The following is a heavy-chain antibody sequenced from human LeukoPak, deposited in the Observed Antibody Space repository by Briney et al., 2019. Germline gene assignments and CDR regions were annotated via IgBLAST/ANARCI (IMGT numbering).Heavy chain of an antibody. V-gene: IGHV3-74*01. Sequence: PGRTLRLSSAASGFTFSGYWMHWVPQAPGKGLVWVSRINSEGTSTSYADSLKGRFTISRANPRNTSSLQLHSLRARARAFFYCARYSASNNAIDNWGQGTLVTVSS. CDR3: ARYSASNNAIDN. D-gene: IGHD1-26*01. CDR1: GFTFSGYW. CDR2: INSEGTST. J-gene: IGHJ4*03.